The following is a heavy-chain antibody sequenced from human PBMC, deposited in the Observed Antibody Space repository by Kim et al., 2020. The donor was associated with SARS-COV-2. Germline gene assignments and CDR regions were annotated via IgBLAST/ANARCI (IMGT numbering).Heavy chain of an antibody. CDR3: TTARGTILWFGEPDDAFDI. Sequence: GGSLRLSCAASGFTFSNAWMSWVRQAPGKGLEWVGRIKSKTDGGTTDYAAPVKGRFTISRDDSKNTLYLQMNSLKTEDTAVYYCTTARGTILWFGEPDDAFDIWGQGTMVTVSS. CDR1: GFTFSNAW. V-gene: IGHV3-15*01. D-gene: IGHD3-10*01. J-gene: IGHJ3*02. CDR2: IKSKTDGGTT.